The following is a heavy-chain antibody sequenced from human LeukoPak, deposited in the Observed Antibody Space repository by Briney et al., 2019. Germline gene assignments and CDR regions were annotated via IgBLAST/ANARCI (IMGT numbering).Heavy chain of an antibody. V-gene: IGHV3-21*01. CDR1: GFTFSSYS. J-gene: IGHJ4*02. CDR2: ISSSSSYI. CDR3: ARARGDSSSWYNDY. D-gene: IGHD6-13*01. Sequence: GGSLRLSCAASGFTFSSYSMNWVRQAPGKGLEWVSSISSSSSYIYYADSVKGRFTISRDNAKNSLYLQMNSVRAEDTAVYYCARARGDSSSWYNDYWGQGTLVTVSS.